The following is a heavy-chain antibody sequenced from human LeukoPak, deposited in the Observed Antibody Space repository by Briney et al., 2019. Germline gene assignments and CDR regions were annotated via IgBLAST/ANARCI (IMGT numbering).Heavy chain of an antibody. Sequence: SETLSLTCTVSTGSISSYYWSWIRQPAGKGLEWIGRIYTSGSTKYNPSLKSRVTMSVDTSTNQFSLKLSSVTAADTAVYYCARGNWNYFNWFDPWGQGTLVTVSS. CDR3: ARGNWNYFNWFDP. J-gene: IGHJ5*02. CDR1: TGSISSYY. D-gene: IGHD1-7*01. V-gene: IGHV4-4*07. CDR2: IYTSGST.